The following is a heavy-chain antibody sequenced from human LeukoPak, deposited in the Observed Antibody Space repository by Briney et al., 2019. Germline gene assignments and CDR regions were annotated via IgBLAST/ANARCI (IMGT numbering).Heavy chain of an antibody. V-gene: IGHV1-18*01. Sequence: ASVKVSCKASGYTFTSYAMHWVRQAPGQRLEWMGWISAYNGNTKYAQKLQGRVTMTTDTSTSTAYMELRSLRYDDTAVYYCARVAPVVVAATPFDYWDQGTLVTVSS. CDR3: ARVAPVVVAATPFDY. CDR1: GYTFTSYA. J-gene: IGHJ4*02. D-gene: IGHD2-15*01. CDR2: ISAYNGNT.